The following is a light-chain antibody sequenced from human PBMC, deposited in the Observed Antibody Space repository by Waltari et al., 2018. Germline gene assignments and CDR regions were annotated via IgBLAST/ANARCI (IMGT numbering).Light chain of an antibody. V-gene: IGLV2-8*01. Sequence: QSALTQPPSASGSPGQSVTISCTGTSSDVGAYNTVSLYQQYPGKAPKLMIYDVSERPAGVPDRFSASKSGNTASLTVSGLQAEDEADYYCSSYAGYDIWVFGGGTRLTVL. CDR3: SSYAGYDIWV. CDR1: SSDVGAYNT. CDR2: DVS. J-gene: IGLJ3*02.